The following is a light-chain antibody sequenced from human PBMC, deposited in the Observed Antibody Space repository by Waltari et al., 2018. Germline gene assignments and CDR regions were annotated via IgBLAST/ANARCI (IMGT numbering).Light chain of an antibody. J-gene: IGLJ3*02. CDR2: GNI. CDR1: SSNLGAGYD. V-gene: IGLV1-40*01. CDR3: QSYDSSLSGSV. Sequence: QSVLTQPPSVSGAPGQRVTISCTRSSSNLGAGYDVHWYQHLPGTAPKVLIFGNINRPSGVPDRFSGSKSGTSASLAITGLQAEDEADYYCQSYDSSLSGSVFGGGTKLTVL.